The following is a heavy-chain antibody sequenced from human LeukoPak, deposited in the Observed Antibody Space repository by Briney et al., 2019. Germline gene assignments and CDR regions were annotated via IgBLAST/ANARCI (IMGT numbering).Heavy chain of an antibody. V-gene: IGHV3-23*01. CDR3: APIVVVPAGIDY. D-gene: IGHD2-2*01. CDR2: ISGSGGST. CDR1: GFTFSRHS. Sequence: GGSLRLSCVGSGFTFSRHSMHWVRQAPGKGLEWVSAISGSGGSTYYADSVKGRFTISRDNSKNTLYLQMNSLRAEDTAVYYCAPIVVVPAGIDYWGQGTLVTVSS. J-gene: IGHJ4*02.